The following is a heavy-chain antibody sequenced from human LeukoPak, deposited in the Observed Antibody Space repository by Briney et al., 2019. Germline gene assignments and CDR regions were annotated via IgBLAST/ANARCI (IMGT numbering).Heavy chain of an antibody. CDR1: GYTFTGYY. Sequence: ASVTVSCKASGYTFTGYYMHWVRQAPGQGLEWMGWINPNSGGTNYAQKFQGRVTMTRDTSISTAYRELSRLRSDDTAVYYCARDKGGLYYYDSSGYYPSHFDYWGQGTLVTVSS. J-gene: IGHJ4*02. CDR2: INPNSGGT. V-gene: IGHV1-2*02. D-gene: IGHD3-22*01. CDR3: ARDKGGLYYYDSSGYYPSHFDY.